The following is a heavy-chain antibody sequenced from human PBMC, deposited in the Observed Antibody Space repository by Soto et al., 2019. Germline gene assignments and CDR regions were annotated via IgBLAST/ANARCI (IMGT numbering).Heavy chain of an antibody. D-gene: IGHD2-2*01. CDR3: ARGPLTRSPLFFDY. CDR2: IYSGGDTT. CDR1: GFSVNNNY. J-gene: IGHJ4*02. Sequence: EVQLVESGGGLVQPGGSLRLSCAASGFSVNNNYMSWVRQAPGKGLEWVSFIYSGGDTTYYVDSVKGRFTISRDTSKNALYLQMNSLRAEDTAVYYCARGPLTRSPLFFDYWGQGTLVTVSS. V-gene: IGHV3-66*01.